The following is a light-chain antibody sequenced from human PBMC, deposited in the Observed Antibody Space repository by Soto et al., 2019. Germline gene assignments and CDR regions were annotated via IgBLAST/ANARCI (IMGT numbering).Light chain of an antibody. CDR3: QQYESFPRT. J-gene: IGKJ1*01. CDR2: KAS. Sequence: DIQMTQSPSTLSASVGDRVTITCRASQSINNYLAWYQQKPGKAPKLLIYKASTLESGVPSRFSGSGSGTEFTLSISSLQPDDFAIYYCQQYESFPRTFGQGTKVEIK. CDR1: QSINNY. V-gene: IGKV1-5*03.